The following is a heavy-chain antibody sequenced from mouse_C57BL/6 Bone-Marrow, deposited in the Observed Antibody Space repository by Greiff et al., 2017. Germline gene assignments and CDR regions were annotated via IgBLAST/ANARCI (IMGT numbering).Heavy chain of an antibody. CDR3: ARTYYYGSSPYWYCDV. CDR2: ISYDGSN. J-gene: IGHJ1*03. CDR1: GSSITSGYY. Sequence: EVKLLESGPGLVKPSQSLSLTCSVTGSSITSGYYWNWIRQFPGNKLEWMGYISYDGSNNYNPSLKNRISITRDTSKNQFFLKLKSVTTEDTATYYCARTYYYGSSPYWYCDVWGTGTTVTVSS. D-gene: IGHD1-1*01. V-gene: IGHV3-6*01.